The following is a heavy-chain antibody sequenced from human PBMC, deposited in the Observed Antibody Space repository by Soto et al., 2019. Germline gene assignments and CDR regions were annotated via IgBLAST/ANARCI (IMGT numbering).Heavy chain of an antibody. CDR2: ISAYNGNT. J-gene: IGHJ3*02. D-gene: IGHD3-22*01. CDR3: ASRTYYYDSSGYYRGAFDI. Sequence: GASVKVSCKASGYTFTSYGISCVRQAPGQGLEWMGWISAYNGNTNYAQKLQGRVTMTTDTSTSTAYMELRSLRSDDTAVYYCASRTYYYDSSGYYRGAFDIWGQGTMVTVSS. CDR1: GYTFTSYG. V-gene: IGHV1-18*01.